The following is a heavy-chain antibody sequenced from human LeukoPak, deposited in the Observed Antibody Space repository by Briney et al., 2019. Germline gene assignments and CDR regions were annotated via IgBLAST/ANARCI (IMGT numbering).Heavy chain of an antibody. D-gene: IGHD3-22*01. V-gene: IGHV4-59*01. CDR3: RAGYDTSGFWYFDL. J-gene: IGHJ2*01. CDR1: GGSISNYY. CDR2: MYYSGST. Sequence: SETLSLTCSVSGGSISNYYWSWIRQPPGKGLEWIGSMYYSGSTNYNPSLKSRATISEDTSKEQFSLKPSSVTAADTAVYWARAGYDTSGFWYFDLWGRGTLVTVSS.